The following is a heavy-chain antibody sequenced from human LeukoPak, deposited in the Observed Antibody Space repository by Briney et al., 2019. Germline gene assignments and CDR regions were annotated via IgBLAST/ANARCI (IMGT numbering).Heavy chain of an antibody. V-gene: IGHV4-31*03. CDR2: IYYSGST. J-gene: IGHJ4*02. CDR3: ARSDSYDILTGYSSGGYYFDY. D-gene: IGHD3-9*01. CDR1: GGSISSGGYY. Sequence: SQTLSLTCTVSGGSISSGGYYWSWIRQHPGKVLEWIGYIYYSGSTYYNPSLKSRVTISVDTSKNQFSLKLSSVTAADTAVYYCARSDSYDILTGYSSGGYYFDYWGQGTLVTVSS.